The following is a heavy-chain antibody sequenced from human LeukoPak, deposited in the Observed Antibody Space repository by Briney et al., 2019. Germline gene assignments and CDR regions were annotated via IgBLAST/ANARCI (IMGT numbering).Heavy chain of an antibody. D-gene: IGHD3-22*01. V-gene: IGHV1-18*01. CDR1: GYTFTSYG. CDR3: ARDISDYYDSSY. Sequence: ASVKVSCKASGYTFTSYGISWVRQAPGQGLEWMGWISAYNGNTNYAQKLQGRVTMTTDTSTSTAYMELSSLRSEDTAVYYCARDISDYYDSSYWGQGTLVTVSS. J-gene: IGHJ4*02. CDR2: ISAYNGNT.